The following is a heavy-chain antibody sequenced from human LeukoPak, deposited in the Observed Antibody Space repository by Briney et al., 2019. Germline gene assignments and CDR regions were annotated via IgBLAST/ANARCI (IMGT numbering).Heavy chain of an antibody. V-gene: IGHV1-2*02. CDR1: GGTFSSYA. CDR2: INPNSGGT. D-gene: IGHD3-9*01. J-gene: IGHJ3*02. Sequence: ASVKVSCKASGGTFSSYAISWVRQAPGQGLEWMGWINPNSGGTNYAQKFQGRVTMTRDTSISTAYMELSRLRSDDTAVYYCAREAYYDILTGSDAFDIWGQGTMVTVSS. CDR3: AREAYYDILTGSDAFDI.